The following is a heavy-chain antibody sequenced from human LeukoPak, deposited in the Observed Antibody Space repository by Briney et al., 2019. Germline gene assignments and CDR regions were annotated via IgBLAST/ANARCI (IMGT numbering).Heavy chain of an antibody. V-gene: IGHV1-2*02. J-gene: IGHJ4*02. CDR2: INPNSGGT. D-gene: IGHD3-22*01. Sequence: GASVKVSCKASGYTFTGYYMHWVRQAPGQGLEWMGWINPNSGGTNYAQKFQGRVTMTRDTSISTAYMELSRLRSDDTAVYYCARVLKPMIVVNTGYYFDYWGQGTLVTVSS. CDR3: ARVLKPMIVVNTGYYFDY. CDR1: GYTFTGYY.